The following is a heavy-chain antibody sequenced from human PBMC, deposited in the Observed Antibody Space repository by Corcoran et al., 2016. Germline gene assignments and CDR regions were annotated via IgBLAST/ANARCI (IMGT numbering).Heavy chain of an antibody. V-gene: IGHV3-74*01. CDR1: GFTLNNYW. CDR3: ARGPGGYSTYYFYYYGMDV. D-gene: IGHD4-4*01. Sequence: EEQLVESGGGLVQPGESLRLSCVASGFTLNNYWMHWVRQAPGKGLVWVSRINSDGSSTTYVDSVKGRFTISRDNAKNTLYLQMNSLRAEDTAGYYCARGPGGYSTYYFYYYGMDVWGQGTTVTVSS. CDR2: INSDGSST. J-gene: IGHJ6*02.